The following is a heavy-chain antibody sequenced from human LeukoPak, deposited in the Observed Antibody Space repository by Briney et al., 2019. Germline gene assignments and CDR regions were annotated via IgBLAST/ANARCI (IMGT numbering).Heavy chain of an antibody. V-gene: IGHV4-39*01. CDR2: IYYSGST. CDR3: ARQVGGFGELLGPSYYYYGMDV. CDR1: GGSISSSSYY. D-gene: IGHD3-10*01. J-gene: IGHJ6*02. Sequence: SETLSLTCTVSGGSISSSSYYWGWIRQPPGKGLEWIGSIYYSGSTYYNPSLKSRVTISVDTSKNQFSLKLSSVTAADTAVYYCARQVGGFGELLGPSYYYYGMDVWGQGTTVTVSS.